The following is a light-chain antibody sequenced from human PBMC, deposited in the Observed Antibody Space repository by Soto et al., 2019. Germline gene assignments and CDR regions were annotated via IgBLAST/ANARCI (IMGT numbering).Light chain of an antibody. Sequence: ALTQPASVSGSPGQSITISCTGTGSDISAYNYVSWYQQHPGKAPKLMIYEVGDRPSGLSNRFSGSKSGNTASLTISRLQPADEADYYCSSYTSKNFYVLGTGKKVTVL. CDR1: GSDISAYNY. V-gene: IGLV2-14*01. CDR2: EVG. CDR3: SSYTSKNFYV. J-gene: IGLJ1*01.